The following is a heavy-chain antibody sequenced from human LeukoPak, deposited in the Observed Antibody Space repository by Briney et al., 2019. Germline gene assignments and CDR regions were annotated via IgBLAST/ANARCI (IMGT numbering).Heavy chain of an antibody. CDR1: GGTFSSYA. CDR2: IIPIFGTA. D-gene: IGHD3-3*01. J-gene: IGHJ5*02. V-gene: IGHV1-69*13. CDR3: ARTYDFWSGYYGGWFDP. Sequence: SVKVSCKASGGTFSSYAISWVRQAPGQGLEWMGGIIPIFGTANYAQKFQGRVTITADESTSTAYMELSSLRSEDTAVYYCARTYDFWSGYYGGWFDPWGQGTLVTVSS.